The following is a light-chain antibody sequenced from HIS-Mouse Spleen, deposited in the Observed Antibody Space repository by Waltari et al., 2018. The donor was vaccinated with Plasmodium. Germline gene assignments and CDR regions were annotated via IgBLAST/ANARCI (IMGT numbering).Light chain of an antibody. V-gene: IGKV3-15*01. Sequence: EIVMTQSPAPLSVSPGERATLSCRASQCVSINLAWYQQKPGQAPRLLIYGASTRAPGIPARFSGSGSGTEFTLTISSLQSEDFAVYYCQQYNNWSFTFGPGTKVDIK. J-gene: IGKJ3*01. CDR3: QQYNNWSFT. CDR1: QCVSIN. CDR2: GAS.